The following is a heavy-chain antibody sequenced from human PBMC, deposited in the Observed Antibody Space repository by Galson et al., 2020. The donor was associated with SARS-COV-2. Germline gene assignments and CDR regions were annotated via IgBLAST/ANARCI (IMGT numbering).Heavy chain of an antibody. CDR1: GGSISSGGYS. D-gene: IGHD1-26*01. J-gene: IGHJ3*02. Sequence: SETLSLTCAVSGGSISSGGYSWSWIRQPPGKGLEWIGYIYYSGSTYYNPSLKSRVTISVDTSKNQFSLKLSSVTAADTAVYYCARDLLSYTSGHKYAFDIWGQGTMVTVSS. CDR3: ARDLLSYTSGHKYAFDI. V-gene: IGHV4-30-4*07. CDR2: IYYSGST.